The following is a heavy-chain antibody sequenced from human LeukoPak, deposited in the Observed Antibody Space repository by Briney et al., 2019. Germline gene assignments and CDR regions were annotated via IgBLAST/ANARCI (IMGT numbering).Heavy chain of an antibody. CDR3: AKALDYWYFDY. CDR2: ISGTGGST. D-gene: IGHD2/OR15-2a*01. V-gene: IGHV3-23*01. Sequence: GGSLRLSCAASGFTFSSYAMSWVRQAPGMGLEWVSAISGTGGSTYYADSVKGRFTISRDNSKNTLYLQVNSLRAEDTAVYYCAKALDYWYFDYWGQGTLVTVSS. CDR1: GFTFSSYA. J-gene: IGHJ4*02.